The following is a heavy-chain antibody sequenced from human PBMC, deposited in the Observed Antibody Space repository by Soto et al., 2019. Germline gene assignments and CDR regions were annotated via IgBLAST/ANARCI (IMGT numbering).Heavy chain of an antibody. Sequence: GGSLRLSCAASGFNFSSYGMHWVRQAPGKGLEWVAVISYDGSNKYYADSVKGRFTISRDNSKNTLYLQMNSLRAEDTAVYYCAKDVDTAMVTGNYYYYYGMDVWGQGTTVTVSS. V-gene: IGHV3-30*18. D-gene: IGHD5-18*01. J-gene: IGHJ6*02. CDR2: ISYDGSNK. CDR3: AKDVDTAMVTGNYYYYYGMDV. CDR1: GFNFSSYG.